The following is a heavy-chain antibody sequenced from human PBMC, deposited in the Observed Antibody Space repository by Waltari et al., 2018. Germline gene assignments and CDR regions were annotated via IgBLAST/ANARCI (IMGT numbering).Heavy chain of an antibody. CDR2: IKQDGSQN. Sequence: DVHLVESGGGLVQPGGSRRLSCENPEFGCSDYWMSWVRQTPEKGLEWLANIKQDGSQNYYVDSVKGRFTVSRDNTKNLLYLQMNNLQVDDTAVYYCATGGWSTLASWGQGTLVTVSS. CDR1: EFGCSDYW. D-gene: IGHD2-15*01. J-gene: IGHJ4*02. V-gene: IGHV3-7*01. CDR3: ATGGWSTLAS.